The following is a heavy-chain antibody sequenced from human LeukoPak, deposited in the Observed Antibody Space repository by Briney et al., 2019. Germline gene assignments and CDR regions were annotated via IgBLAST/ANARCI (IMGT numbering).Heavy chain of an antibody. D-gene: IGHD3-10*01. J-gene: IGHJ4*02. Sequence: PSETLSLTCTVSGGSISSSSYYWGWIRQPPGKGLEWIGSIYYSGSTYYNPSLKSRVTISVDTSKNQFSLKLSSVTAADTAVYYCARGTMVQGVYFDYWGQGNLVTVSS. CDR1: GGSISSSSYY. V-gene: IGHV4-39*01. CDR2: IYYSGST. CDR3: ARGTMVQGVYFDY.